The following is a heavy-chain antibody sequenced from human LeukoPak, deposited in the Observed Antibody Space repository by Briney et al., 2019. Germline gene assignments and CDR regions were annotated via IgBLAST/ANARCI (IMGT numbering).Heavy chain of an antibody. Sequence: SETLSLTCTVSGGSISSSSYYWGWICQSPGEGLQWITSMSYIGAAYYNPSLQSRVTISVETSKNQFSLKLYSVTAADTAVYYCARHCRAVLVVPVARGDYFDYLGQGTLVTVSS. D-gene: IGHD2-2*01. CDR2: MSYIGAA. CDR3: ARHCRAVLVVPVARGDYFDY. V-gene: IGHV4-39*01. CDR1: GGSISSSSYY. J-gene: IGHJ4*02.